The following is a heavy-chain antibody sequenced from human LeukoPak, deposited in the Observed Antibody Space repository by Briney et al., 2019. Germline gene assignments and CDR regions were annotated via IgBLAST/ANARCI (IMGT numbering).Heavy chain of an antibody. CDR3: ARWGPRPPWLPGGEGLDY. CDR2: ISAYNGNT. CDR1: GYTFTSDG. V-gene: IGHV1-18*01. J-gene: IGHJ4*02. Sequence: ASVKVSCKASGYTFTSDGISWVRQAPGQGLEWMGWISAYNGNTNYAQKLQGRVTMTTDTSTSTAYMELRSLRSDDTAVYYCARWGPRPPWLPGGEGLDYWGQGTLLTVSS. D-gene: IGHD3-22*01.